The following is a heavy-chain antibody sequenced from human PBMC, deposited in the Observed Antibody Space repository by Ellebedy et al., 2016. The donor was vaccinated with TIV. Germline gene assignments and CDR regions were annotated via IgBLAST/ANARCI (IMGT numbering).Heavy chain of an antibody. V-gene: IGHV3-23*01. CDR3: AKDLGYGSIV. CDR1: GFTFSSYA. Sequence: GGSLRLSXAASGFTFSSYAMSWVRQAPGKGMEWVSAVTGRGGGTFYADSVKGRFTISRDNFKSTLYLQMNSLRDEDAAVYYCAKDLGYGSIVWGQGTTVTVSS. J-gene: IGHJ6*02. CDR2: VTGRGGGT. D-gene: IGHD3-10*01.